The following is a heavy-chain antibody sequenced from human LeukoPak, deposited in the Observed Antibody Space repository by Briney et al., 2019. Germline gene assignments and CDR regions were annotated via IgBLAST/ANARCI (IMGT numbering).Heavy chain of an antibody. CDR3: AKDRPTRRYCSGGTCYSGYFDY. D-gene: IGHD2-15*01. Sequence: GGSLRLSCAASGFTFSSYGMHWVRQAPGKGLEWVAFIRYDGSNKYYADSVKGRFTISRDNSKNTLYLQMNSLRAEDTAVYYCAKDRPTRRYCSGGTCYSGYFDYWGQGTLVTVSS. CDR2: IRYDGSNK. J-gene: IGHJ4*02. V-gene: IGHV3-30*02. CDR1: GFTFSSYG.